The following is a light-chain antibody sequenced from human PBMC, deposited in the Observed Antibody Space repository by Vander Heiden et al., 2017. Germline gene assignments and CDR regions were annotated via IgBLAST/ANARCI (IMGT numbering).Light chain of an antibody. Sequence: QSALTQPAPVFGSPGQSIPISCPGTSSDVGSYNLVSWYQQHPGKAPKLMIYEVSKRPSGFSNRFSGSKSGNTASLTISGLQAEDEADYYCCSYAGSSTLVFGGGTKLTVL. V-gene: IGLV2-23*02. J-gene: IGLJ3*02. CDR1: SSDVGSYNL. CDR2: EVS. CDR3: CSYAGSSTLV.